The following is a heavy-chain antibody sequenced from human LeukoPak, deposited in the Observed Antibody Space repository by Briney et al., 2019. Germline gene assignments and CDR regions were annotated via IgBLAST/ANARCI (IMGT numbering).Heavy chain of an antibody. CDR1: GGLISISTYY. Sequence: KPSETLSLTCTVSGGLISISTYYWGWIRQPPGKGLEWIGSIYYSGSTYYNPSLKSRVTISVETSKNQFSLKLSSMTAADTAVYYCARERNGNEPFDYWGQGTLVTVSS. D-gene: IGHD4-23*01. V-gene: IGHV4-39*07. CDR2: IYYSGST. J-gene: IGHJ4*02. CDR3: ARERNGNEPFDY.